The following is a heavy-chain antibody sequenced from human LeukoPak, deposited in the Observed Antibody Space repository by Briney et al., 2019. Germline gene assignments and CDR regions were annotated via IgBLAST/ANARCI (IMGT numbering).Heavy chain of an antibody. CDR2: IRYDGSNK. Sequence: PGGSLRLSCAASGFTFSTYGMHWVRQAPGKGLEWVAFIRYDGSNKYYADSVKGRFTISRDNSKSTLYLQMNSLRAEDTAVYYCARYHCSSTSCYSEVSFDYRGQGTLVTVSS. J-gene: IGHJ4*02. CDR3: ARYHCSSTSCYSEVSFDY. V-gene: IGHV3-30*02. D-gene: IGHD2-2*01. CDR1: GFTFSTYG.